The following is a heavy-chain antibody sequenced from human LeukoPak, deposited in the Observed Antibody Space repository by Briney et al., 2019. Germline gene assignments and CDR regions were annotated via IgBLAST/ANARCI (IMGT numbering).Heavy chain of an antibody. CDR2: INHSGST. Sequence: SETLSLTCAVYGGSFSGYYWSWIRQPPGKGLEWIGEINHSGSTDYNPSLKSRVTISVDTSKNQFSLKLSSVTAADTAVYYCAGELPTSSRRSIAVGGYWGQGTLVTVSS. D-gene: IGHD6-19*01. CDR1: GGSFSGYY. V-gene: IGHV4-34*01. J-gene: IGHJ4*02. CDR3: AGELPTSSRRSIAVGGY.